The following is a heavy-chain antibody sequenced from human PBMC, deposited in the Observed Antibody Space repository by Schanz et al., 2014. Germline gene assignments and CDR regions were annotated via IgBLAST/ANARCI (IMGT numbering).Heavy chain of an antibody. CDR2: INQDGSDK. V-gene: IGHV3-7*01. CDR1: GFTFSSYW. CDR3: ARDKGGYYPFDY. J-gene: IGHJ4*02. Sequence: DVQVVESGGDLVQPGGSLRLSCAASGFTFSSYWMHWVRQVPGKGLEWVANINQDGSDKSYVDSVKGRFTISRDNAKNSLYLQMNSLRAEDTAVYYCARDKGGYYPFDYWGQGSLVTVSS. D-gene: IGHD3-22*01.